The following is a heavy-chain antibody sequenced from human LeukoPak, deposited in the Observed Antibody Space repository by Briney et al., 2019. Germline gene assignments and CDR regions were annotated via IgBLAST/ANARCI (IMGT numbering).Heavy chain of an antibody. CDR2: VYTSGTT. Sequence: SETLSLTCTVSDGSISSYYWGWVRQAAGKGLEWIGRVYTSGTTKYNSSLKSRVTISVDKSKNQFSLKLTSVTAADTAVYYCASGGHDIQYYFQYWGQGTLVTVSS. CDR1: DGSISSYY. D-gene: IGHD5-12*01. V-gene: IGHV4-4*07. CDR3: ASGGHDIQYYFQY. J-gene: IGHJ4*02.